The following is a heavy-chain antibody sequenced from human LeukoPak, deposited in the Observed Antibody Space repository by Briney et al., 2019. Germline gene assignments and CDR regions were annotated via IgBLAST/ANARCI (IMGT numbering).Heavy chain of an antibody. V-gene: IGHV3-30*02. J-gene: IGHJ4*02. Sequence: GWSLRLSCAASGFTFSSYGMHWVRQAPGKGLEGMAFRRYDGRSKYYADSVQGRFTISRDTSKNTVYLQMNSLKVEDTAVYYCAKDQDLYCSGGSCFSTLDYWGQGTLVTVSS. CDR2: RRYDGRSK. CDR1: GFTFSSYG. CDR3: AKDQDLYCSGGSCFSTLDY. D-gene: IGHD2-15*01.